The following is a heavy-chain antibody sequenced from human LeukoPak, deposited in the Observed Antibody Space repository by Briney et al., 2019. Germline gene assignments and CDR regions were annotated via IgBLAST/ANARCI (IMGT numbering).Heavy chain of an antibody. Sequence: AASVKVSCKASGGTFSSYAIGWVRQAPGQGLEWMGRIIPIFGIANYAQKFQGRVTITADKSTSTAYMELSSLRSEDTAVYYCARAAYCGGDCHTNFDYWGQGTLVTVSS. CDR3: ARAAYCGGDCHTNFDY. CDR2: IIPIFGIA. CDR1: GGTFSSYA. J-gene: IGHJ4*02. V-gene: IGHV1-69*04. D-gene: IGHD2-21*02.